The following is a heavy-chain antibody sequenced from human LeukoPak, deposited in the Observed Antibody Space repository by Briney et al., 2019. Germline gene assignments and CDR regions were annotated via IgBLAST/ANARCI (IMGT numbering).Heavy chain of an antibody. CDR2: INAGNDNT. CDR3: ARGGGYSGYDSDY. V-gene: IGHV1-3*01. CDR1: GYIFTGHD. Sequence: ASVKVSCKASGYIFTGHDMHWVRQAPGQRLEWMGWINAGNDNTKYSQKFQGRVTITRDTSASTVYMELSSLRSEDTAVYYCARGGGYSGYDSDYWGQGTLVTVSS. D-gene: IGHD5-12*01. J-gene: IGHJ4*02.